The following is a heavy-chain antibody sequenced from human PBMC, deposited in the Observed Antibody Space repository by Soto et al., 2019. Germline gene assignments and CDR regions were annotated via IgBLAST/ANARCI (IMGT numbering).Heavy chain of an antibody. Sequence: ASVKVSCKASGGTFSSYASSWERQAPGQGLEWMGGIIPIFVTANYAQKFQGRVTITADKSTSTAYMELSSLRSEDTAVYYCARASYAGHWFDPWGQGTLVAVSS. V-gene: IGHV1-69*06. CDR2: IIPIFVTA. CDR3: ARASYAGHWFDP. D-gene: IGHD2-2*01. J-gene: IGHJ5*02. CDR1: GGTFSSYA.